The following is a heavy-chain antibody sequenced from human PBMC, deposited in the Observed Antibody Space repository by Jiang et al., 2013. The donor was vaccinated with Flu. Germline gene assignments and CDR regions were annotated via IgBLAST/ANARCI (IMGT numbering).Heavy chain of an antibody. J-gene: IGHJ6*01. V-gene: IGHV1-18*01. Sequence: SGAEVKKPGASVKVSCKASGYTFTSYGISWVRQAPGQGLEWMGWISAYNGNTNYAQKLQGRVTMTTDTSTSTAYMELRSLRSDDTAVYYCAREDIVVVPAATDYYYYGMDVWGPRDHGSPSPQ. D-gene: IGHD2-2*01. CDR3: AREDIVVVPAATDYYYYGMDV. CDR2: ISAYNGNT. CDR1: GYTFTSYG.